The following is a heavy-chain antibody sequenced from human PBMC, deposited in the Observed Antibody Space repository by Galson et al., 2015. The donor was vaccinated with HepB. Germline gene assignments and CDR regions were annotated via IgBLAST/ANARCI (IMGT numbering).Heavy chain of an antibody. CDR3: AKVVVTPGGDY. Sequence: SLRLSCAASGFTFSSYGMHWVRQAPGKGLEWVAVISYDGSNKYYADSVKGRFTISRDNSKNTLYLQMNSLRAEDTAVYYCAKVVVTPGGDYWGQGTLVTVSS. V-gene: IGHV3-30*18. CDR2: ISYDGSNK. D-gene: IGHD4-23*01. J-gene: IGHJ4*02. CDR1: GFTFSSYG.